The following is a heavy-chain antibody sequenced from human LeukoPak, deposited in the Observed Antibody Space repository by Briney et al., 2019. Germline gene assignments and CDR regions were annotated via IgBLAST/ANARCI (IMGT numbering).Heavy chain of an antibody. D-gene: IGHD2-2*01. J-gene: IGHJ4*02. V-gene: IGHV4-59*01. Sequence: SETLSLTCTVSGGSISSYYWSWIRQPPGKGLEWIGYIYYSGSTNYNPSLKSRVTISVDTSKNQFSLKLSSVTAADTAVYYCARGYAPDTLGYWGQGTLVTVSS. CDR3: ARGYAPDTLGY. CDR1: GGSISSYY. CDR2: IYYSGST.